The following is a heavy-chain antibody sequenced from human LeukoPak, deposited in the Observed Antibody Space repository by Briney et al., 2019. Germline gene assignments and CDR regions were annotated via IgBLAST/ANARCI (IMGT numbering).Heavy chain of an antibody. J-gene: IGHJ4*02. CDR3: GSYGSGSFPGY. V-gene: IGHV3-30*02. D-gene: IGHD3-10*01. CDR2: IRYDGTDI. CDR1: GFTFSSYD. Sequence: GGSLRLSCAASGFTFSSYDMHWVRQAPGRGPQWVAYIRYDGTDILYADSVKGRFTIFRDNSNNTLFLQMNGLRIEDTAVYYCGSYGSGSFPGYRGQGTLVTVSS.